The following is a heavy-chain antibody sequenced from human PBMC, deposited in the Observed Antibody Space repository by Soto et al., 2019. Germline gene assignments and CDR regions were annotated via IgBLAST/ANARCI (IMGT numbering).Heavy chain of an antibody. CDR1: GFTFSSYA. D-gene: IGHD3-9*01. J-gene: IGHJ4*02. CDR3: AREPYYNILTGYTSYFDY. CDR2: ISYDGSNK. V-gene: IGHV3-30-3*01. Sequence: QVQLVESGGGVVQPGRSLRLSCAASGFTFSSYAMHWVRQAPGKGLEWVAVISYDGSNKYYADSVKGRFTISRDNSKNTLYLQMNSLRAEDTAMYYCAREPYYNILTGYTSYFDYWGQGTLVTVSS.